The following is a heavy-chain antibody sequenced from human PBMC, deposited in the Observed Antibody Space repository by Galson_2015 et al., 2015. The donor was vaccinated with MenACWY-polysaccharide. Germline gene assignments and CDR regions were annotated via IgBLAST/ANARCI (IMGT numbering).Heavy chain of an antibody. D-gene: IGHD1-1*01. CDR3: ARLTIELGHDY. J-gene: IGHJ4*02. Sequence: SLRLSCAASGFTFSNYWMHWVRQAPGKGPVWVSRINSDASGTDYADSGKGRFTISRDNAKNTLYLQMNSLRAEDTAVYYCARLTIELGHDYWGQGALVTVSA. CDR1: GFTFSNYW. V-gene: IGHV3-74*01. CDR2: INSDASGT.